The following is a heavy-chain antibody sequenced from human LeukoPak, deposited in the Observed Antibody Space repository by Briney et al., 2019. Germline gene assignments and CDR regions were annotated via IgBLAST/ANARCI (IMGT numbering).Heavy chain of an antibody. J-gene: IGHJ4*02. CDR2: IKQDGTEK. V-gene: IGHV3-7*01. CDR1: GFTVSIYW. CDR3: AREARGDGSGSYFTDY. D-gene: IGHD3-10*01. Sequence: GGTLRLSCAASGFTVSIYWMSWVSQSPGKGLEWLANIKQDGTEKYYVDSVTGRFTISRDNAKNSLYLQMNSLRAEDTAVYYCAREARGDGSGSYFTDYWGQGTLVTVSS.